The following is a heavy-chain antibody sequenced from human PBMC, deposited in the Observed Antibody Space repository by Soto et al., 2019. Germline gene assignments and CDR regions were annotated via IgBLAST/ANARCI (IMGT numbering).Heavy chain of an antibody. CDR1: GGSFSCYY. CDR2: INHSGST. V-gene: IGHV4-34*01. D-gene: IGHD5-12*01. J-gene: IGHJ6*02. Sequence: PSETLSLTCGVYGGSFSCYYWSWIRQPPGKGLGWIGEINHSGSTNYNPSLKSRVTISVDTSKNQFSLKLSSVTAADTAVYYCARGGGGYDYRWVGYYYYGMDVWGQGTTVTVSS. CDR3: ARGGGGYDYRWVGYYYYGMDV.